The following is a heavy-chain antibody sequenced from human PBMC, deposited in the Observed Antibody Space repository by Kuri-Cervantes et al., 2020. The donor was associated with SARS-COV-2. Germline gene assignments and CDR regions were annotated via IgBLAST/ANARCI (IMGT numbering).Heavy chain of an antibody. CDR1: GGSVSSGSYY. Sequence: SETLSLTCTVSGGSVSSGSYYWSWIRQPPGKGLEWIGYIYDSGSTNYNPSLKSRVTISVDRSKNQFSLKLSSVTAADTAVYYCARSQRKRGYSYAETQLSLDPWGQGTLVTVSS. D-gene: IGHD5-18*01. CDR2: IYDSGST. J-gene: IGHJ5*02. CDR3: ARSQRKRGYSYAETQLSLDP. V-gene: IGHV4-61*01.